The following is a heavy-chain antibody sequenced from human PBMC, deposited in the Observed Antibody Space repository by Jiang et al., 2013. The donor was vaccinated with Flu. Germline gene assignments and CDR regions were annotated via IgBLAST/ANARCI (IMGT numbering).Heavy chain of an antibody. D-gene: IGHD1-26*01. V-gene: IGHV6-1*01. Sequence: SQTLSLTCAISGDSVSSNSVVWHWIRQSPSRGLEWLGRTYYRSTWYNDYAVFVKGRITINPDTSKNQFSLQLNSVTPEDTAVYYCGRGFRGAFDHWGQGTPVIVSS. CDR2: TYYRSTWYN. CDR3: GRGFRGAFDH. CDR1: GDSVSSNSVV. J-gene: IGHJ4*02.